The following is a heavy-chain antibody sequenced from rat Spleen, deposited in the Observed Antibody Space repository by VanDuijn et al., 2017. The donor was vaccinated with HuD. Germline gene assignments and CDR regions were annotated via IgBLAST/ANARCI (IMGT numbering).Heavy chain of an antibody. CDR3: ARAGYLRDWYFDF. CDR1: GFTFSNYG. D-gene: IGHD2-2*01. V-gene: IGHV5-29*01. CDR2: ISYDGNSI. J-gene: IGHJ1*01. Sequence: EVQLVESGGGLVQPGRSMKLSCAASGFTFSNYGMAWVRQAPKKGLEWVATISYDGNSIYYRDSVKGRFTISRDNAQSTLYLQMDSLRSEDTATYYCARAGYLRDWYFDFWGPGTMVTVSS.